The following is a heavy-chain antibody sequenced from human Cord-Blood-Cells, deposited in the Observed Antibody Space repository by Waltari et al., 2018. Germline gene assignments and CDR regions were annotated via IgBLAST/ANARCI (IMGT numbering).Heavy chain of an antibody. V-gene: IGHV1-69*01. CDR1: GGTFSSYA. CDR2: IIPIFGTA. Sequence: QVQLVQSGAEVKKPGSSVKVSCKASGGTFSSYALSWVRQAPGQGLEWMGGIIPIFGTANYAQKFQGRVTITADESTSTAYMELSSLRSEDTAVYYCARAPRPYCSGGSCYEFDYWGQGTLVTVSS. D-gene: IGHD2-15*01. J-gene: IGHJ4*02. CDR3: ARAPRPYCSGGSCYEFDY.